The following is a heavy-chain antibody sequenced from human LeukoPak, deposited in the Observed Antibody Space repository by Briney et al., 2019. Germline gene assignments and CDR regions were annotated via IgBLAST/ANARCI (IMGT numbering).Heavy chain of an antibody. Sequence: SETLSLTCTVSGGSIRSYYLTWIRQPPGEGLEWIGYMYYTGSTKYNPSLKSRVSISVDTSKNQFSLTLTSVTAADTAVYYCEAVVVSGTPYFFDWGQGTLVTVSS. J-gene: IGHJ4*02. CDR3: EAVVVSGTPYFFD. D-gene: IGHD1/OR15-1a*01. CDR1: GGSIRSYY. V-gene: IGHV4-59*03. CDR2: MYYTGST.